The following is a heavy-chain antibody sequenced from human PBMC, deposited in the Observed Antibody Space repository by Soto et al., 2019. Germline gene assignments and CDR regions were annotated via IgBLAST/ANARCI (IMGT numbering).Heavy chain of an antibody. CDR1: GFPFSSYG. CDR3: AKDQTGGELLGFGY. Sequence: QPGGPLSLSCAASGFPFSSYGMPWVRQAPGKGLEWVAVISYDGSNKYYEGSVKGRFTISRDNSKNTLYLQMNSLRAEDTAVYYCAKDQTGGELLGFGYWGQETLVTVSS. J-gene: IGHJ4*02. CDR2: ISYDGSNK. V-gene: IGHV3-30*18. D-gene: IGHD1-26*01.